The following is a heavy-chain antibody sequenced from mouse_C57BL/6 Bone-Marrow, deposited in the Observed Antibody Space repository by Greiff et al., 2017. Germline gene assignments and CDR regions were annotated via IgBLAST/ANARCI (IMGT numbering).Heavy chain of an antibody. V-gene: IGHV1-20*01. J-gene: IGHJ2*01. D-gene: IGHD2-2*01. Sequence: EVQGVESGPELVKPGDSVKISCKASGYSFTGYFMNWVMQSHGKSLEWIGRINPYNGDTFYNQKFKGKATLTVDKSSSTAHMELRSLTSEDSAVYYCARRWFFDYWGQGTTLTVSS. CDR1: GYSFTGYF. CDR2: INPYNGDT. CDR3: ARRWFFDY.